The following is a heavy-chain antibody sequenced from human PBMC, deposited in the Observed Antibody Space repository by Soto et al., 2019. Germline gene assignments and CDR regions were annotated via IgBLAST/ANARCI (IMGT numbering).Heavy chain of an antibody. J-gene: IGHJ4*02. D-gene: IGHD1-7*01. Sequence: QVQLVQSGAEVKRPGASVMVSCQISGHTLTELFIHWVRQAPGQGLEWVGGFNPEDGEVLSSQSLQGRVTFTQHTVTATVYMELSGLTSDDTAVYYCATPTPLRGTIITNINFDYWGQGTLVTVSS. CDR3: ATPTPLRGTIITNINFDY. CDR1: GHTLTELF. V-gene: IGHV1-24*01. CDR2: FNPEDGEV.